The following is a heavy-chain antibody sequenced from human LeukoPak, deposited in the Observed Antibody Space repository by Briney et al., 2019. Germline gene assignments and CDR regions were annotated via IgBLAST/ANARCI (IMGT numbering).Heavy chain of an antibody. CDR3: ARAIFGVVRHSDY. D-gene: IGHD3-3*01. V-gene: IGHV3-23*01. J-gene: IGHJ4*02. CDR2: ISGSGGST. CDR1: GFTFRSYA. Sequence: GGSLRLSCAGSGFTFRSYAMSWVRQAPGKGLEWVSAISGSGGSTYYADSVKGRFTISRDNAKNSLYLQMNSLRAEDTAVYYCARAIFGVVRHSDYWGQGTLVTVSS.